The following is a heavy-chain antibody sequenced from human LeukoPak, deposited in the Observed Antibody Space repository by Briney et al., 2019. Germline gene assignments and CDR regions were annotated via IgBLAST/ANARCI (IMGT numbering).Heavy chain of an antibody. D-gene: IGHD2-15*01. Sequence: ASVTVSCKVSGYTLTELSMHWVRQAPGKGLEWMGGFDPEHGETIYAQKLQGRVTMTEDTSIDTVYMELSSLRSEDTAVYYCATDRVGYCSGGSCYSRSSALDYWGQGTLVTVSS. V-gene: IGHV1-24*01. CDR2: FDPEHGET. CDR1: GYTLTELS. J-gene: IGHJ4*02. CDR3: ATDRVGYCSGGSCYSRSSALDY.